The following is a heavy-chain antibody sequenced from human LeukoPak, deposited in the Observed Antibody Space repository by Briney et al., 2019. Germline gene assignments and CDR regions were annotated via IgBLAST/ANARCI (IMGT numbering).Heavy chain of an antibody. Sequence: GGSLRLSCAASGFTFSSYDMHWVRQATGKGLEWVSAIGTAGDTYYPGSVKGRFTISRENAKNSLYLQMNSLRAGDTAVYYCARGYYHRAFDIWGQGTMVTVSS. V-gene: IGHV3-13*01. CDR3: ARGYYHRAFDI. CDR1: GFTFSSYD. D-gene: IGHD3-22*01. CDR2: IGTAGDT. J-gene: IGHJ3*02.